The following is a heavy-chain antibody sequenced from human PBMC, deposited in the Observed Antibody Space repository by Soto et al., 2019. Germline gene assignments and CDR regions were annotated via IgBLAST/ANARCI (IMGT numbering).Heavy chain of an antibody. CDR3: ARTMVRGWGLDY. V-gene: IGHV4-4*02. D-gene: IGHD3-10*01. Sequence: SETLSLTCAVSGGSISSSNWWSWVRQPPGKGLEWIGEIYHSGSTYYNPSLKSRVTISVDKSKNQFSLKLSSVTAADTAVYYCARTMVRGWGLDYWGQGTLVTVSS. CDR2: IYHSGST. J-gene: IGHJ4*02. CDR1: GGSISSSNW.